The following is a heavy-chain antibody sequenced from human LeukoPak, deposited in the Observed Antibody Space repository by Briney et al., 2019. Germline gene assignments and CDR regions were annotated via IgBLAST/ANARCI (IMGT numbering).Heavy chain of an antibody. V-gene: IGHV3-21*01. CDR2: ISSSSSSR. Sequence: GGSLRLSCAASGFTFSSYSMNWVRQAPGKGLEWVSSISSSSSSRYYADSVKGRFTISRDNAKNSLYLQMNSLRTEDTAVYYCVSASGDIVETATMGSYWGQGTLVTVSS. D-gene: IGHD5-18*01. J-gene: IGHJ4*02. CDR3: VSASGDIVETATMGSY. CDR1: GFTFSSYS.